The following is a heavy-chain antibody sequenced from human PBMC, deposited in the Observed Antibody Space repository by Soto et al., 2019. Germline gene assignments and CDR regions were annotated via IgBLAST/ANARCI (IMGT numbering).Heavy chain of an antibody. CDR3: ARDPRESAAGIPPAFDC. CDR2: IIPILGIA. V-gene: IGHV1-69*04. D-gene: IGHD6-13*01. Sequence: GASVKVSCKASGGTFSSYTISWVRQAPGQGLEWMGRIIPILGIANYAQKFQGRVTITADKSTSTAYMELSSLRSEDTAVYYCARDPRESAAGIPPAFDCCGQGTRVTVAS. CDR1: GGTFSSYT. J-gene: IGHJ3*01.